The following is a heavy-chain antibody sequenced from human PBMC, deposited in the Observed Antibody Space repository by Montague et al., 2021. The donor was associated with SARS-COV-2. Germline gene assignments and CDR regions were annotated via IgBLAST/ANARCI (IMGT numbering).Heavy chain of an antibody. J-gene: IGHJ4*02. D-gene: IGHD5-12*01. CDR3: ATWMDIHFDH. CDR2: ISSIGNT. CDR1: GFIFSNYA. V-gene: IGHV3-23*01. Sequence: SLRLSCAASGFIFSNYAVSWVRQAPGKGLEWVSTISSIGNTHYTDAVTGRFTISRDNSKNSVYLHVDNLRADDTAVYYCATWMDIHFDHRGQGTPVTVSS.